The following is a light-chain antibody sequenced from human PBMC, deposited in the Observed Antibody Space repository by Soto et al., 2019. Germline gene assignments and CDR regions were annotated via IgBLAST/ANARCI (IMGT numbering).Light chain of an antibody. V-gene: IGKV3-20*01. CDR1: QSVTNNY. CDR3: QHYGNTPPSVT. CDR2: GAS. J-gene: IGKJ3*01. Sequence: EIVFTQSPCTLSLSPGERATLSCRASQSVTNNYLAWFQQKPGQAPRLLMYGASSRATGIPDRFSGSGSGTDFTLTISSLEPEDFAVYYCQHYGNTPPSVTFGPGTKVDIK.